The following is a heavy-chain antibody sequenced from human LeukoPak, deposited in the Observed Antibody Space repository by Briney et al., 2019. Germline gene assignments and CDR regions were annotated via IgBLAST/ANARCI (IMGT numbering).Heavy chain of an antibody. CDR3: ARAYVAGCYDFWSALCPTYYYGMDV. J-gene: IGHJ6*02. CDR1: GFTFSSYA. D-gene: IGHD3-3*01. V-gene: IGHV3-23*01. Sequence: GGSLRLSCAASGFTFSSYAMSWVRQAPGKGLEWVSAISGSGGSTYYADSVKGRFTISRDNSKNTLYLQMNSLRAEDTAVYYCARAYVAGCYDFWSALCPTYYYGMDVWGQGTTVTVSS. CDR2: ISGSGGST.